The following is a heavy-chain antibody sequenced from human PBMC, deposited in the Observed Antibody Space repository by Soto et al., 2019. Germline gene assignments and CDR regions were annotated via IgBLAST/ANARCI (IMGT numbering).Heavy chain of an antibody. CDR2: ISSSSSYI. V-gene: IGHV3-21*01. J-gene: IGHJ4*02. CDR1: GFTFSRYS. CDR3: ARDLVGRGYSGYEPLGY. Sequence: GGALRLSCAASGFTFSRYSMNWVRKTPAKGLEWVSSISSSSSYIYYAGSVKGRFTISRDNAKNSLYLQMNSLRAEDTAVYYCARDLVGRGYSGYEPLGYWGQGTLVTVSS. D-gene: IGHD5-12*01.